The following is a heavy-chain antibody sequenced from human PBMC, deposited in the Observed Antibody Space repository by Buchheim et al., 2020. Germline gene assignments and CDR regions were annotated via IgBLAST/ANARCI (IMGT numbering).Heavy chain of an antibody. CDR2: INPSDSST. Sequence: QVQLVQSGAEVKKPGASVKVSCRATGYSFTSNYIHWVRQAPGQGREWMGMINPSDSSTTYAQRFQGRVTVTSDTSTSIVYMELSSLRSEDTAVYYCARDQGWDVWGKGTT. J-gene: IGHJ6*03. CDR3: ARDQGWDV. V-gene: IGHV1-46*01. CDR1: GYSFTSNY.